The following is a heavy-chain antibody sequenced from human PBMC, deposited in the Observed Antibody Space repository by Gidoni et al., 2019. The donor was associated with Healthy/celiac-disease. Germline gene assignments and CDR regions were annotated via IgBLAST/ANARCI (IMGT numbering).Heavy chain of an antibody. J-gene: IGHJ6*02. CDR1: GYTFTGYY. Sequence: QVQLVQSGAEVKKPGASVKVSCKASGYTFTGYYMHWVRQAPGQGLEWMGWINPNSGGTTYAQKCIRWVTMTRETSISTAYMELSRLRSDDTAVYYCARRGMSRGGSSPAYTNYGMDVWGQGTTVTVSS. CDR3: ARRGMSRGGSSPAYTNYGMDV. CDR2: INPNSGGT. D-gene: IGHD6-13*01. V-gene: IGHV1-2*04.